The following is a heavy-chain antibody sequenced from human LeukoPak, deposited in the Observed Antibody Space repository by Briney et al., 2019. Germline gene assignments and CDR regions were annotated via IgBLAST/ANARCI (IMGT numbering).Heavy chain of an antibody. Sequence: ASVKVSCKASGYTFTSYGISWVRQAPGQGLEWMGWISAYNGNTNYAQKLQGRVTMTTDTSTSTAYMELRGLRSDDTAVYYCARNRGDGITIFGVAPRYYYGMDVWGQGTTVTVSS. CDR2: ISAYNGNT. V-gene: IGHV1-18*01. J-gene: IGHJ6*02. CDR3: ARNRGDGITIFGVAPRYYYGMDV. CDR1: GYTFTSYG. D-gene: IGHD3-3*01.